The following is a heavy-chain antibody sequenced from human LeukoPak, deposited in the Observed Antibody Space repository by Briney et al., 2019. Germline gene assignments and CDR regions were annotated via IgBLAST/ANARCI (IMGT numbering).Heavy chain of an antibody. CDR3: ARRVPDSSAPGIAFDI. CDR2: MHYSGDT. CDR1: GGSISYGGYY. Sequence: SETLSLTCTVSGGSISYGGYYWTWIRQHPGKGLEWIGYMHYSGDTHYNPSLKSRLTISVDTSKNHFSPKLSSVTAADTAMYYCARRVPDSSAPGIAFDIWGQGTMVTVSS. J-gene: IGHJ3*02. D-gene: IGHD3-22*01. V-gene: IGHV4-31*03.